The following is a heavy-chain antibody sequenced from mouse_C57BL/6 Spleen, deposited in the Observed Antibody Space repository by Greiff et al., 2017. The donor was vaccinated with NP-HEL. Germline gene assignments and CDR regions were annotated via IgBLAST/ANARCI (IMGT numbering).Heavy chain of an antibody. CDR2: IDPSDSET. CDR3: ARQGGIYDGYPFAY. CDR1: GYTFTSYW. V-gene: IGHV1-52*01. D-gene: IGHD2-3*01. J-gene: IGHJ3*01. Sequence: QVQLQQPGAELVRPGSSVKLSCKASGYTFTSYWMHWVKQRPIQGLEWIGNIDPSDSETHYNQKFKDKATLTVDKSSSTAYMQLSSLTSEDSAVDYCARQGGIYDGYPFAYWGQGTLVTVSA.